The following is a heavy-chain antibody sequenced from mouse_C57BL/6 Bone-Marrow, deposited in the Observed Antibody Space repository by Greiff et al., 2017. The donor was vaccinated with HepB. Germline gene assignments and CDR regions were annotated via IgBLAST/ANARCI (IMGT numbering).Heavy chain of an antibody. CDR3: ATSRHSYFDY. CDR1: GFTFSSYG. CDR2: ISSGGSYS. J-gene: IGHJ2*01. Sequence: EVKLMESGGDLVKPGGSLKLSCAASGFTFSSYGMSWVSQTPDKRLEWVATISSGGSYSYYPDSVKGRCTISRDNAKNTLYLQMSSLKSSATSMYSCATSRHSYFDYWGQGTPLTVSS. V-gene: IGHV5-6*01.